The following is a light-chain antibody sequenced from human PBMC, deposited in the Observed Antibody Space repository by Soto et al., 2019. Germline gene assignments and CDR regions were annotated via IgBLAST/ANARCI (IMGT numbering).Light chain of an antibody. CDR3: QQYNSYPWT. Sequence: DIQMTQSPSSLSASIGDRVTITCRASQVISTYLAWFQQKPGKAPNSLIYAASTLQSGVPSKISGSGSGTDFTLTINSLQPEDFANYYCQQYNSYPWTFGQGTQVEI. V-gene: IGKV1-16*02. CDR1: QVISTY. CDR2: AAS. J-gene: IGKJ1*01.